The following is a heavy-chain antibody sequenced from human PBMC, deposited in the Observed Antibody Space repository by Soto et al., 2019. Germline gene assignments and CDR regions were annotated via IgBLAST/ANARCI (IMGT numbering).Heavy chain of an antibody. J-gene: IGHJ6*03. D-gene: IGHD3-10*01. Sequence: PGESLKISCKGSGYSFTSYWIGWVRQMPGKGLEWMGIIYPGDSDTRYSPSFQGQVTISADKSISTAYLQWSSLKASDTAMYYCARHAGVRGVIMMGVYYYYYMDVWGKGTTVTVSS. CDR2: IYPGDSDT. CDR3: ARHAGVRGVIMMGVYYYYYMDV. CDR1: GYSFTSYW. V-gene: IGHV5-51*01.